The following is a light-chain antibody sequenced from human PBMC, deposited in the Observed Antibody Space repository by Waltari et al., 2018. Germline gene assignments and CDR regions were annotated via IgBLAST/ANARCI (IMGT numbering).Light chain of an antibody. V-gene: IGKV3-15*01. Sequence: EIRMTQSPATLSVAPGERATLFCRASHFVYGQVAWYQQRPGQAPRLPMYGASIRATGFPPRFTASGAGTQFTLTIGSLQSEDFAVYFCQQYNNWPLTFGGGTRVEV. CDR2: GAS. J-gene: IGKJ4*01. CDR3: QQYNNWPLT. CDR1: HFVYGQ.